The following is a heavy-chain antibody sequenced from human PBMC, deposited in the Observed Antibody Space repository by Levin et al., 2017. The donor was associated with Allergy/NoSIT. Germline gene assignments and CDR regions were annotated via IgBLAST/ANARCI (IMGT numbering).Heavy chain of an antibody. Sequence: TGGSLRLSCAASGFTFSSYWMSWVRQAPGKGLEWVANIKQDGSEKYYVDSVKGRFTISRDNAKNSLYLQMNSLRAEDTAVYYCARVSGYSGYGFPDYWGQGTLVTVSS. J-gene: IGHJ4*02. CDR1: GFTFSSYW. D-gene: IGHD5-12*01. V-gene: IGHV3-7*01. CDR2: IKQDGSEK. CDR3: ARVSGYSGYGFPDY.